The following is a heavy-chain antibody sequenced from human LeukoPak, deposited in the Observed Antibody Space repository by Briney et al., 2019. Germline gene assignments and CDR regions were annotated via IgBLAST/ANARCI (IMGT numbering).Heavy chain of an antibody. D-gene: IGHD3-10*02. V-gene: IGHV3-7*01. CDR1: GFTFSHFW. J-gene: IGHJ4*02. Sequence: PGGSLRLSCAASGFTFSHFWMSWVRQAPGKGLEWVANINQDGSAKFYVDSVKGRFTISRDNAKNSLYLQMNSLRAEDTAVYYCARGSGIVSMWDYFDYWGQGTLVTVSS. CDR3: ARGSGIVSMWDYFDY. CDR2: INQDGSAK.